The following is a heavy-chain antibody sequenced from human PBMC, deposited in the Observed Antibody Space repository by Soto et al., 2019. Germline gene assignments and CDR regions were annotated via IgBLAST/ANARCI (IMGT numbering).Heavy chain of an antibody. D-gene: IGHD6-19*01. J-gene: IGHJ5*02. CDR2: IYHRGRT. CDR3: ARRAVAGTSWFDP. Sequence: SETLSLTCAVSGGSITTTNWWNCVRQPPGTGLEWIGEIYHRGRTNFNPSLKSRVAISIDQSKNQVSLKLISLTAAVSAVYYCARRAVAGTSWFDPGGPGNPGHRLL. V-gene: IGHV4-4*02. CDR1: GGSITTTNW.